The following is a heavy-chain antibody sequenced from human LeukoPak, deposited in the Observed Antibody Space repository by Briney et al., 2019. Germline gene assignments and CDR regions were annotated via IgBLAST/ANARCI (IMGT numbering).Heavy chain of an antibody. J-gene: IGHJ4*02. D-gene: IGHD6-19*01. CDR1: GGSISSYY. V-gene: IGHV4-59*01. CDR2: IYYSGST. CDR3: ARSVSSGWYWFDY. Sequence: SETLSLTCTVSGGSISSYYWSWIRQPPGKGLEWIGYIYYSGSTNYNPSLKSRVTISVDTSKNQFSLKLSSVTAADTAVYYCARSVSSGWYWFDYWGQGTLVTVSS.